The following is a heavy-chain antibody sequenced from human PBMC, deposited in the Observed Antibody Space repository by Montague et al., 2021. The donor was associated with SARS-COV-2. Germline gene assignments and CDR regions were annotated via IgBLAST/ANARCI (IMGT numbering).Heavy chain of an antibody. V-gene: IGHV3-30*04. CDR3: ARDSVLIVATIGTLGFDY. J-gene: IGHJ4*02. Sequence: SLRLSCAAPGFTFSGYAMHWVRQAPGKGLEWVAVISYDGSNKYYADSVKGRFTISRDNSENTLYLQMNSLRAEDTAVYYCARDSVLIVATIGTLGFDYWGQGTLVTVSS. CDR2: ISYDGSNK. CDR1: GFTFSGYA. D-gene: IGHD5-12*01.